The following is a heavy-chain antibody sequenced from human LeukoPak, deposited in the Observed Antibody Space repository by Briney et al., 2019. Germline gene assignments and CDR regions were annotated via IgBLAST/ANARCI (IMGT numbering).Heavy chain of an antibody. Sequence: GGSLRLSCAASGFTFSSYGMYWVRQAPGKGLEWVAFTRYDGSNKYYADSVKGRFTISRDNSKNTLYLQFNSLRAEDTAVYYCAKSRLVVTAFDSWGQGTLVTVSS. D-gene: IGHD4-23*01. CDR2: TRYDGSNK. CDR3: AKSRLVVTAFDS. CDR1: GFTFSSYG. V-gene: IGHV3-30*02. J-gene: IGHJ4*02.